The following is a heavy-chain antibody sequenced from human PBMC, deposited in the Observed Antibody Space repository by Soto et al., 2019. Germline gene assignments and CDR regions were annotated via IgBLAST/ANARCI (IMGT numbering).Heavy chain of an antibody. CDR2: INIGKGDT. CDR1: GYTFTCYY. D-gene: IGHD3-9*01. J-gene: IGHJ5*02. V-gene: IGHV1-3*04. Sequence: ASVRVSCKASGYTFTCYYMHWVRQAPGKGLEWVGWINIGKGDTKYSPKFQDRVTITRDISASTVYMELTTLRPEDTALYYCAREYYDVLAGRSFDPWGQGTQVTVSS. CDR3: AREYYDVLAGRSFDP.